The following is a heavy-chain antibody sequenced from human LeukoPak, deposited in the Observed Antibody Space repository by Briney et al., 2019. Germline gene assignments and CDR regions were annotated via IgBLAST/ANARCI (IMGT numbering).Heavy chain of an antibody. D-gene: IGHD3-22*01. V-gene: IGHV4-31*03. CDR3: ARFSRYYYDSSGYDYFDY. J-gene: IGHJ4*02. Sequence: PSQTLSLTCTVSGGSISSGGYYWSWIRQHPGKGLEWIGYIYYSGSTYYNPSLKSRVTISVDTSKNRFSLKLSSVTAADTAVYYCARFSRYYYDSSGYDYFDYWGQGTLVTVSS. CDR1: GGSISSGGYY. CDR2: IYYSGST.